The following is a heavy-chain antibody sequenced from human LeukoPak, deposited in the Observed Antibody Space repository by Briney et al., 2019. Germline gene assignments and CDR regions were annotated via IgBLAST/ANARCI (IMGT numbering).Heavy chain of an antibody. Sequence: GGSLRLSCEASGFTFSAYAMTWVRQAPGKGLEWVSSIGSDNKPHYSESVKGRFAISRDNSKNTLCLQLHNLRVEDTALYCCTRCLHYYLAIDVWGQGTTVTVSS. V-gene: IGHV3-23*05. CDR1: GFTFSAYA. CDR2: IGSDNKP. CDR3: TRCLHYYLAIDV. D-gene: IGHD2-21*02. J-gene: IGHJ6*02.